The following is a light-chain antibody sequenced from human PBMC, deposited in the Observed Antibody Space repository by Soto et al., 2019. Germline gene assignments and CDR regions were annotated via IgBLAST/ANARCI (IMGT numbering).Light chain of an antibody. CDR1: SSDVGGYDY. J-gene: IGLJ3*02. Sequence: QSVPTQPASVSGSPGQSITISCSGTSSDVGGYDYVSWYLHHPGKAPKLIIYEVTNRPSGVSNRFSGSKSGNTASLTISGLQAEDEADYYCSSYTSSTTWVFGGGTKLTVL. CDR2: EVT. V-gene: IGLV2-14*01. CDR3: SSYTSSTTWV.